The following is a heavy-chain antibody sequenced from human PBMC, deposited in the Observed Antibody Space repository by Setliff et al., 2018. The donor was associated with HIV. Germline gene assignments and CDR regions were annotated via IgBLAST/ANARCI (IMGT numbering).Heavy chain of an antibody. CDR1: GYSFTDDY. CDR3: ARSTTAD. J-gene: IGHJ1*01. Sequence: ASVKVSCRAPGYSFTDDYIHWVRQAPGQGLEWMGWIYPDTAGTNYAQKFQGRVTMTRDTSISTAYMELSRLRSDDTAVYYCARSTTADWGQGTLVTVSS. D-gene: IGHD4-17*01. CDR2: IYPDTAGT. V-gene: IGHV1-2*02.